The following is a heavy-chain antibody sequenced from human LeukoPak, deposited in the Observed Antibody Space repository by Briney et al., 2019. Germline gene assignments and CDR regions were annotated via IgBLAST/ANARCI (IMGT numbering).Heavy chain of an antibody. Sequence: GGSLRLSCAASGFTFSAHWMSWVRQAPGKGLEWVANIKEDGSEKYYVDSVKGRFTISRDIAKNSLYLQMNSLRAEDTAVYYCARDLYSQFWGQGTLVTVSS. V-gene: IGHV3-7*01. CDR1: GFTFSAHW. J-gene: IGHJ4*02. CDR2: IKEDGSEK. CDR3: ARDLYSQF. D-gene: IGHD2-21*01.